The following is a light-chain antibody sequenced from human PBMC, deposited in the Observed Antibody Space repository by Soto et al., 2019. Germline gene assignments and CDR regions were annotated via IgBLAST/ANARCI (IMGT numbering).Light chain of an antibody. J-gene: IGLJ1*01. CDR1: SSDVGAYNY. CDR2: DVS. V-gene: IGLV2-14*01. Sequence: QPASVSGSPGQSITISCTGTSSDVGAYNYVSWYQQHPGKAPKLMIYDVSNRPSGVSNRFSGSKSGNTASLTISGLQAEDEADYYCSSYTSSSSFYFGTGTKLTVL. CDR3: SSYTSSSSFY.